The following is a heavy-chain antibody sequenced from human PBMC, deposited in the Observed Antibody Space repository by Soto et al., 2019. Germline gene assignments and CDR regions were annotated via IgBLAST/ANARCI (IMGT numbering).Heavy chain of an antibody. V-gene: IGHV3-48*01. CDR3: ARDGLTGYTSGWSGGDY. Sequence: EVQVVESGGGLVQPGGSLRLSCAASGFTFSSYSMNWVCQAPGKGLEWVSYINSGSSAIYYADSVKGRFTISRDNAKNSLYLQMNSLRAEDTAVYYCARDGLTGYTSGWSGGDYWGQGTLVTVSS. CDR2: INSGSSAI. J-gene: IGHJ4*02. CDR1: GFTFSSYS. D-gene: IGHD6-19*01.